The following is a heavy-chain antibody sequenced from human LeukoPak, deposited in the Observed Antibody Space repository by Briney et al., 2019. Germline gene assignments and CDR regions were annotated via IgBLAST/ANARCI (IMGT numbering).Heavy chain of an antibody. V-gene: IGHV1-2*06. J-gene: IGHJ6*02. CDR3: ARLGDIVVVPAAIRSGNYYYYYGMDV. D-gene: IGHD2-2*02. CDR1: GYTFTGYY. Sequence: ASVKVSCKASGYTFTGYYMHWVRQAPGQGLEWMGRINPNSGGTNYAQKFQGRVTMTRDTSISTAYMELSRLRSDDTAVYYCARLGDIVVVPAAIRSGNYYYYYGMDVWGQGTTVTVSS. CDR2: INPNSGGT.